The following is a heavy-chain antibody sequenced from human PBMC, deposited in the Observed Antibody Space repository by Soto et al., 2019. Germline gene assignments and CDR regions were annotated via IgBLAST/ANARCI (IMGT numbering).Heavy chain of an antibody. CDR2: IIPIFGTA. J-gene: IGHJ3*02. CDR1: GGTFSSYA. V-gene: IGHV1-69*01. Sequence: QVQLVQSGAEVKKPGSSVKVSCKASGGTFSSYAISWVRQAPGQGLEWMGGIIPIFGTANYAQKFQGRVTITADESKSTAYLELSSLRSEDKAVYYCANPRNRWGRGPNGYGAFDIWGQGTMVTVSS. CDR3: ANPRNRWGRGPNGYGAFDI. D-gene: IGHD2-2*03.